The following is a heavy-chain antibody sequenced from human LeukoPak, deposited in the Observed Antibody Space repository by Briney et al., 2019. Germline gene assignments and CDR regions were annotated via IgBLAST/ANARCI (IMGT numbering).Heavy chain of an antibody. D-gene: IGHD3-3*01. CDR3: ARGTRVVSWFDP. V-gene: IGHV4-30-2*01. Sequence: SETLSLTCAVSGGSISSGGYSWSWIRHPPGKGLEGIGYIYHSGSTYYNPPLKSRVTISVDRSKNQFSLKLSSVTAADTAVYYCARGTRVVSWFDPWGQGTLVTVSS. CDR1: GGSISSGGYS. CDR2: IYHSGST. J-gene: IGHJ5*02.